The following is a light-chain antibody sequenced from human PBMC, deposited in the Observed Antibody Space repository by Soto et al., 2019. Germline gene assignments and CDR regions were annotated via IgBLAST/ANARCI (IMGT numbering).Light chain of an antibody. V-gene: IGKV3-15*01. CDR3: QHYNNLPLT. J-gene: IGKJ4*01. Sequence: EIVMTQSPATLSVSPGERATLSCRASQSVSNNLAWYQHKPGQAPRLLIFGASTRATSIPVRFSGSGSGTEFTLTISSLQSEDSAVYYCQHYNNLPLTFGGGTKVEIK. CDR2: GAS. CDR1: QSVSNN.